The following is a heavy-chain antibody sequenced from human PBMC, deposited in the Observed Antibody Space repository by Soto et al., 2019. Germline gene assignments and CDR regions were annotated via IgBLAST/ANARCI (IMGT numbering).Heavy chain of an antibody. CDR2: ISSSSDST. Sequence: QVQVVESGGGLVKPGGSLRLSCAASGFTFSDYYMSWIRQAPGKGLEWVSFISSSSDSTKYADSVKGRFIISRDNAKNSLYLQLNSLRAEDTAVYYCARGGVKGTTSRGQVYNWGQGTLVTVSS. D-gene: IGHD1-7*01. CDR1: GFTFSDYY. V-gene: IGHV3-11*06. CDR3: ARGGVKGTTSRGQVYN. J-gene: IGHJ4*02.